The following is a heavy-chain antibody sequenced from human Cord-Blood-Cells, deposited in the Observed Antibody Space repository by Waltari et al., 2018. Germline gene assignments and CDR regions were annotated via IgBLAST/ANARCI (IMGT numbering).Heavy chain of an antibody. J-gene: IGHJ3*02. CDR3: AGDIAAAGAFDI. CDR2: IIPIFGTA. V-gene: IGHV1-69*01. CDR1: GVTFSSHA. D-gene: IGHD6-13*01. Sequence: QVQLVTSGAEVKKPVSSVKVSCKASGVTFSSHAISGVRQAPGQGLEWMGGIIPIFGTANYAKKFQGRVTITADESTSTAYMELSSLRSEDTAVYYCAGDIAAAGAFDIWGQGTMVTVSS.